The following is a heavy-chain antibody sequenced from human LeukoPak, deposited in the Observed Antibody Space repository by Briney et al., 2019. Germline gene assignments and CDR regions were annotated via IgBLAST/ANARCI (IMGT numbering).Heavy chain of an antibody. J-gene: IGHJ5*02. V-gene: IGHV4-59*11. Sequence: SETLSLTCIVSDGSISSHYWSWIRQPPGKGLEWIGDISYSGSTNYNPSLKSRVTISLDTSKNQFSLKLSSVTAADTAVYYCARDAAVFDPWGQGTLVTVSS. D-gene: IGHD6-13*01. CDR1: DGSISSHY. CDR3: ARDAAVFDP. CDR2: ISYSGST.